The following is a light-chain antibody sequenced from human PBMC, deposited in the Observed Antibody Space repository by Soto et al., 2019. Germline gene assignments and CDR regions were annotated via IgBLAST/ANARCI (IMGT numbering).Light chain of an antibody. CDR3: QQYITYPYA. CDR2: EAS. J-gene: IGKJ1*01. CDR1: QSTSTW. Sequence: DIQMTQSPSTLSASVGDRVTITCRASQSTSTWLAWYQQRPGKTPKLLISEASKLESRVPSRFSGSGSGTEFTLTISSLQPDDFATYYCQQYITYPYAFVQGTKVEIK. V-gene: IGKV1-5*03.